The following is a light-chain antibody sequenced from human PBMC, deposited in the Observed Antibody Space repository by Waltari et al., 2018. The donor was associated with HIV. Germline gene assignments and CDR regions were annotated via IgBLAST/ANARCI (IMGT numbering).Light chain of an antibody. Sequence: EIALTQSPATLSLSPGERATLSCRASQSVRSYVAWFQQKPGQAPRLLIYDASNRATGIPARFSGSGSGTDFSLTISALEPEDFAVYFCQHRSEWPTFGLGTRVEVK. CDR1: QSVRSY. CDR2: DAS. J-gene: IGKJ1*01. CDR3: QHRSEWPT. V-gene: IGKV3-11*01.